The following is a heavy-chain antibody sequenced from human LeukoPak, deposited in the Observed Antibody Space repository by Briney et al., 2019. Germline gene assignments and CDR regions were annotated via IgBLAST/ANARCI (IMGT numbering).Heavy chain of an antibody. J-gene: IGHJ6*02. CDR2: INHSGST. V-gene: IGHV4-34*01. CDR1: GGSFSGYY. CDR3: ARDPDYYYYAMDV. Sequence: TSETLSLTCAVYGGSFSGYYWSWIRQPPGKGLEWIGEINHSGSTNYNPSLKSRVTISVDTSKNQFSLKLSSVTAADTAVYYCARDPDYYYYAMDVWGQGTTVTVSS.